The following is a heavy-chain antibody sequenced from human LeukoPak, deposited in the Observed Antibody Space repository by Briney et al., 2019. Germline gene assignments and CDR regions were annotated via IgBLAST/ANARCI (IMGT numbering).Heavy chain of an antibody. CDR1: GFTFSSYG. D-gene: IGHD7-27*01. CDR2: IKEDGSEK. Sequence: GGSLRLSCAASGFTFSSYGMHWVRQAPGKGLEWVANIKEDGSEKSYVDSVKGRFTISRDNAKNSLYLQMNSLRAEDTAVYYCARVSAGDYPDYWGQGTLVTVSS. V-gene: IGHV3-7*03. CDR3: ARVSAGDYPDY. J-gene: IGHJ4*02.